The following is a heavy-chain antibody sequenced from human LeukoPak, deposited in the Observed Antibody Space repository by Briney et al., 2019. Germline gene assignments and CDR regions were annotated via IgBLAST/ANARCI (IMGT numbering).Heavy chain of an antibody. CDR1: GGSISSYY. CDR2: IYYSGYT. J-gene: IGHJ2*01. V-gene: IGHV4-59*01. D-gene: IGHD6-13*01. CDR3: ARVSSSWYQDWYFDL. Sequence: KSSETLSLTCTVSGGSISSYYWSWIRQPPGKGLEYIGYIYYSGYTNYNPSLKSRVTISVDTAKNQFSLKLGSVTAADTAVYYCARVSSSWYQDWYFDLWGRGTLVTVSS.